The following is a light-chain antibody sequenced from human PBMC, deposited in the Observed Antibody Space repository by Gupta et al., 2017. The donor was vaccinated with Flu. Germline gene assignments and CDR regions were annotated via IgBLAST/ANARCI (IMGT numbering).Light chain of an antibody. V-gene: IGKV3-20*01. CDR2: GAN. CDR1: QRVPSSY. J-gene: IGKJ1*01. CDR3: QQYGSAPWT. Sequence: ELVLHQSPGTLSLSPWERGTLSCRASQRVPSSYLSWYLQRPGQPPRLLIYGANSRAAGTPDRFSGRYSGTDFTLTIRRLEPEDGGVYFGQQYGSAPWTFGQGTKVEIK.